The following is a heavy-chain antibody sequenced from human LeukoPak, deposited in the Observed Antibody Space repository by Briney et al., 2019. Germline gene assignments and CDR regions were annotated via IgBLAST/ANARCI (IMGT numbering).Heavy chain of an antibody. CDR2: FDPEDGET. D-gene: IGHD6-19*01. Sequence: ASVKVSCKVSGYTLTELSMHWVRQAPGKGLEWMGGFDPEDGETIYAQKFQGRVTMTEDTSTDTAYMELSSLRSEDTAVYYCATSWYSSGWYISYYFDYWGQGTLVTVSS. V-gene: IGHV1-24*01. J-gene: IGHJ4*02. CDR1: GYTLTELS. CDR3: ATSWYSSGWYISYYFDY.